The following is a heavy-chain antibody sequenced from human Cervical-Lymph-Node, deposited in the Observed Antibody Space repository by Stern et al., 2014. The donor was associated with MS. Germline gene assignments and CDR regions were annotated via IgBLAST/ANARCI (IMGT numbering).Heavy chain of an antibody. D-gene: IGHD5/OR15-5a*01. V-gene: IGHV1-46*01. CDR3: ATLYDSSGNYGMEV. CDR1: GYTFIRDY. J-gene: IGHJ6*02. CDR2: VNANGGSA. Sequence: VQLVESGAQVKKPGASVKVSCKGSGYTFIRDYIHWVRQAPGQGLEWMGIVNANGGSARYAQKFQGRVTMASDTSTSTVSMELSSLRSEDTAVYYCATLYDSSGNYGMEVWGQGTTVIVSS.